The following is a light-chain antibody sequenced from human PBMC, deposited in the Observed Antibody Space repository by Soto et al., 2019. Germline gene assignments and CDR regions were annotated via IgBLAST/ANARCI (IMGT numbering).Light chain of an antibody. CDR1: QSISSW. CDR2: DAS. J-gene: IGKJ1*01. V-gene: IGKV1-5*01. CDR3: QQYNSYST. Sequence: DIQMTQSPSTLSASVGDRVTITCRASQSISSWLAWYQQKPGKAPKLLIYDASSLESGVPSRFSGSGSGTEFTLTISSLQPYDFATYYCQQYNSYSTFGQGPKVDIK.